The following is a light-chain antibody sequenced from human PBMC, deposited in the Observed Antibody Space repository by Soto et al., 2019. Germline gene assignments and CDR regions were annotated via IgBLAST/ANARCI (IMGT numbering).Light chain of an antibody. CDR1: QGISNY. CDR3: QKYNSAPL. Sequence: DIQMTQSPSSLSASVGDRVTITCRASQGISNYLAWYQQKPGEIPNLLIYDASTLQSGVPSRFSGSGSGTDFTLTISNLQPEDVATYYCQKYNSAPLFGQGTKVDIK. V-gene: IGKV1-27*01. CDR2: DAS. J-gene: IGKJ1*01.